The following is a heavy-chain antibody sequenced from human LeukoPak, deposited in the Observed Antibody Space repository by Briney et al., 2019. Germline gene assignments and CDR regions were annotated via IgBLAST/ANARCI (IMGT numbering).Heavy chain of an antibody. CDR2: ISWNSGSI. V-gene: IGHV3-9*01. CDR3: AKANIPYCSGGSCYPGYFDY. D-gene: IGHD2-15*01. J-gene: IGHJ4*02. Sequence: GGSLRLSCAASGFSFDDYAMHWVRQGPGKGLEWVSGISWNSGSIDCADSVKGRFTISRDNAKNSLYLQMNSLRAEDTALYSCAKANIPYCSGGSCYPGYFDYWGQGTLVTVFS. CDR1: GFSFDDYA.